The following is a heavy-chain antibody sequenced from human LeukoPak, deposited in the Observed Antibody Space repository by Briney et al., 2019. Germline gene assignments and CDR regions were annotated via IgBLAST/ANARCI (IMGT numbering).Heavy chain of an antibody. CDR3: ARWYCDKNICPSYYYGMDV. V-gene: IGHV3-48*03. CDR1: GFTFSSYE. D-gene: IGHD2/OR15-2a*01. Sequence: GGSLRVSCAASGFTFSSYEMNWVRQASGQGLEWVSFISSSGSTVNYVDSVKDRFTISRDNAKNSLYLQMDSLRAEDTAVYYCARWYCDKNICPSYYYGMDVWGQGTTVTVSS. J-gene: IGHJ6*02. CDR2: ISSSGSTV.